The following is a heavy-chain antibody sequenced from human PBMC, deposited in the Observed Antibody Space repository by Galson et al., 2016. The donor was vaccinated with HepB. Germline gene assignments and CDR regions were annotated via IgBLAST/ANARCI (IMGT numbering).Heavy chain of an antibody. CDR2: ISGSGIST. V-gene: IGHV3-23*01. CDR1: GFTFSSYA. J-gene: IGHJ4*02. CDR3: VQDYNTGWSYFHH. Sequence: SLRLSCAASGFTFSSYAMTWVRQAPGKGLEWVSAISGSGISTYYADSVKGRFTTSRDNSKNTVFLQMKSLRADDTALYHCVQDYNTGWSYFHHWGQGTLVTVSS. D-gene: IGHD6-19*01.